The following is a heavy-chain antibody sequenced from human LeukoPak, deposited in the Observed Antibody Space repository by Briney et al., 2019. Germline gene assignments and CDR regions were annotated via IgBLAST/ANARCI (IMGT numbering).Heavy chain of an antibody. CDR1: GFAVSDNY. CDR3: ARAFLGAAGFWDC. Sequence: GGSLRLSCSASGFAVSDNYMSWVRRAPGKGLEWVSIIYSNGNTYYADSVKGRFTISRDNSKNTLYLQTNSLRAEDTAVYYCARAFLGAAGFWDCWGQGTLVTVSS. J-gene: IGHJ4*02. CDR2: IYSNGNT. D-gene: IGHD6-13*01. V-gene: IGHV3-53*01.